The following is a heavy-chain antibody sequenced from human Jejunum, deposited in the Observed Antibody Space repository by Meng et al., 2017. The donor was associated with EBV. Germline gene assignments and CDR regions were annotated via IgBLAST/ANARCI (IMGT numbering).Heavy chain of an antibody. J-gene: IGHJ4*02. Sequence: VRRGESGGDLVWHGRSLRLSCAASGFTFRTNWMHWVRQAPGKGLVWISRINENGGTTTYADSVKGRFTISRDNTKNTLYLQMNSLRAEDTAVYFCSRDLAGPYDDWGQGTLVTVSS. CDR3: SRDLAGPYDD. CDR1: GFTFRTNW. CDR2: INENGGTT. V-gene: IGHV3-74*01.